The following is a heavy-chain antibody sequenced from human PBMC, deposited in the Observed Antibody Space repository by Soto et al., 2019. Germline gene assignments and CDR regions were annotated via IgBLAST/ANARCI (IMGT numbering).Heavy chain of an antibody. D-gene: IGHD3-3*01. CDR1: GFTFSSYW. Sequence: GGSLRLSCAASGFTFSSYWMSWVRQAPGKGLEWVSSISSSSSYIYYADSVKGRFTISRDNAKNSLYLQMNSLRAEDTAVYYCARGSYYDFWSGYYKAVGYYYGMDVWGQGTTVTVS. CDR2: ISSSSSYI. J-gene: IGHJ6*02. CDR3: ARGSYYDFWSGYYKAVGYYYGMDV. V-gene: IGHV3-21*01.